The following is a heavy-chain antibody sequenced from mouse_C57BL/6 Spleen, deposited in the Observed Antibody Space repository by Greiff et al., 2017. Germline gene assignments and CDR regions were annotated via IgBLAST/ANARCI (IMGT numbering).Heavy chain of an antibody. Sequence: EVKLVESGGDLVKPGGSLKLSCAASGFTFSDYGMHWVRQAPEKGLEWVAYISSGSSTIYYADTVKGRFTISRDNAKNTLFLQMTSLRSEDTAMYYCARSGTSDFDYWGQGTTLTVSS. CDR2: ISSGSSTI. CDR3: ARSGTSDFDY. J-gene: IGHJ2*01. CDR1: GFTFSDYG. V-gene: IGHV5-17*01. D-gene: IGHD4-1*01.